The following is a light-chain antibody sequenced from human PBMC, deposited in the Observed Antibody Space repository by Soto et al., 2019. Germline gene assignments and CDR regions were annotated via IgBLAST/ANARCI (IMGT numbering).Light chain of an antibody. J-gene: IGLJ3*02. CDR2: EGS. CDR3: GSYTSATTWV. CDR1: SSDIGGYIL. Sequence: QSALTQPASVSGSPGQSITISCTGTSSDIGGYILVSWYQQEPGKGPKLMIYEGSKRPSGVSNRFSGSKSGNTASLSISGLQTEDEADYYCGSYTSATTWVCGGGTKLTVL. V-gene: IGLV2-14*02.